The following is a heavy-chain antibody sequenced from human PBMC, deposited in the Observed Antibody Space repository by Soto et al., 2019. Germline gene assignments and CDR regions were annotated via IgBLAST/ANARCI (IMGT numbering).Heavy chain of an antibody. J-gene: IGHJ6*02. D-gene: IGHD3-10*01. CDR1: GFTFSSYS. Sequence: GESLKISCAASGFTFSSYSMNWVRQAPGKGLEWVSSISSSSSYIYYADSVKGRFTISRDNAKNSLYLQMNSLRAEDTAVYYCARDRGNYYHGMDVWGQGTTVPVSS. CDR3: ARDRGNYYHGMDV. V-gene: IGHV3-21*01. CDR2: ISSSSSYI.